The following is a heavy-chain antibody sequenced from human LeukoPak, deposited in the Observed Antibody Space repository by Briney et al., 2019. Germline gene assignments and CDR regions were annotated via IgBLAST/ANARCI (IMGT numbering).Heavy chain of an antibody. CDR2: IYYSGST. D-gene: IGHD2-15*01. Sequence: SETLSLTCTVSGGSISSGDCYWSWIRQPPGKGLEWIGYIYYSGSTYYNPSLKSRVTISVDTSKNQFSLKLSSVTAADTAVYYCARGISGYFDLWGRGTLVTVSS. V-gene: IGHV4-30-4*01. CDR1: GGSISSGDCY. CDR3: ARGISGYFDL. J-gene: IGHJ2*01.